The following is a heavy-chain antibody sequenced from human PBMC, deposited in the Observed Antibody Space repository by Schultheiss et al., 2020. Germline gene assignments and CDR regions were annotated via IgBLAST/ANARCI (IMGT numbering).Heavy chain of an antibody. D-gene: IGHD4-17*01. CDR2: IYYSGST. CDR1: GGSISSYY. CDR3: ARVGGDYVEGAFDI. Sequence: SETLSLTCTVSGGSISSYYWSWIRQPPGKGLEWIGYIYYSGSTNYNPSLKSRVTISVDTSKNQFSLKLSSVTAADTAVYYCARVGGDYVEGAFDIWGQGTMVTVSS. J-gene: IGHJ3*02. V-gene: IGHV4-59*01.